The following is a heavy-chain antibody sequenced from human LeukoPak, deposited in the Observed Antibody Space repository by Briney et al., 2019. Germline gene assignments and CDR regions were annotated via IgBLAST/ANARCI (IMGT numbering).Heavy chain of an antibody. CDR1: GFTFSSYA. J-gene: IGHJ4*02. D-gene: IGHD6-13*01. V-gene: IGHV3-30*09. CDR2: MSYDEGIE. Sequence: PGGSLRLSCAGSGFTFSSYAMHWVRQAPGKGLEWVAAMSYDEGIEHYAGSVKGRFAISRDNSKNTLSLQMYSLRAEDTAVYFCARGGEPASGPYNFDYGGQGPLFPVSS. CDR3: ARGGEPASGPYNFDY.